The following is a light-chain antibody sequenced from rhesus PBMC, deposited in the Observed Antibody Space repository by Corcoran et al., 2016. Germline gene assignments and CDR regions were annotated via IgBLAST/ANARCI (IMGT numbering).Light chain of an antibody. J-gene: IGKJ2*01. Sequence: DIQMTQSPSSLSASVGDRVTITCQASQGISNWLAWYQQKPGKAPKLLIYAASSLQSGVPSRFSGSGSGKEFTLTISSLQPEDYATYYCQQHNSNPDSFGQGTKVEIK. CDR2: AAS. CDR1: QGISNW. CDR3: QQHNSNPDS. V-gene: IGKV1-33*02.